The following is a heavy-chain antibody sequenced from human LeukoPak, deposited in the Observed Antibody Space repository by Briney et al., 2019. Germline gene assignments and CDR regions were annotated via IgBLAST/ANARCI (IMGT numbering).Heavy chain of an antibody. CDR3: AKSGLNRFDY. CDR1: GFTFSSYA. V-gene: IGHV3-30*04. CDR2: ISYDGSNK. J-gene: IGHJ4*02. D-gene: IGHD2-15*01. Sequence: GGSLRLSCAASGFTFSSYAMHWVRQAPGKGLEWVAVISYDGSNKYYADSVKGRFTISRDDSKNTLFLQMNSLRAEDTAVYYCAKSGLNRFDYWGQGTLVTVSS.